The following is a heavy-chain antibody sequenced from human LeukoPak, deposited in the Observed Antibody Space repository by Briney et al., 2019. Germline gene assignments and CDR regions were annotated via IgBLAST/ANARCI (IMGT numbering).Heavy chain of an antibody. J-gene: IGHJ4*02. D-gene: IGHD3-3*01. V-gene: IGHV3-30-3*01. CDR2: ISYDGSNK. Sequence: PGRSLRLSCAASGFTFSSYAMHWVRQAPGKGLEWVAVISYDGSNKYYADSVKGRFTISRDNSKNTLYLQMNSLRAEDTAVYYCASWRGLKPIDYWGQGTLVTVSS. CDR3: ASWRGLKPIDY. CDR1: GFTFSSYA.